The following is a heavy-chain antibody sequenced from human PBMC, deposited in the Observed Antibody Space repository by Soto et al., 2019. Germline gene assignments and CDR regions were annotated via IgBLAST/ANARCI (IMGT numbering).Heavy chain of an antibody. J-gene: IGHJ4*02. CDR3: ARDRAAKYFDY. CDR2: ISYDGSNK. D-gene: IGHD3-10*01. V-gene: IGHV3-33*01. CDR1: GFTLSSYG. Sequence: QVQLVESGGGVVQPGRSLRLSCAASGFTLSSYGMHWVRQAPGKGLEWVAVISYDGSNKYYADSVKGRFTISRDNSKNALYLQMNSLRAEDTAVYYCARDRAAKYFDYWGQGTLVSVSS.